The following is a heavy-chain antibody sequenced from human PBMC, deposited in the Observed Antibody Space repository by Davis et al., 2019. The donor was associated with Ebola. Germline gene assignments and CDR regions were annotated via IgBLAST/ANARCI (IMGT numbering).Heavy chain of an antibody. CDR1: GFTFSSYW. J-gene: IGHJ3*02. D-gene: IGHD1-26*01. Sequence: GESLKISCAASGFTFSSYWMHWVRQAPGKGLVWVSRINSDGSSTSYADSVKGRFTISRDNAKNTLYLQMNSLRAEDTAVYYCATYSGSYYVVYAFDIWGQGTMVTVSS. CDR3: ATYSGSYYVVYAFDI. V-gene: IGHV3-74*01. CDR2: INSDGSST.